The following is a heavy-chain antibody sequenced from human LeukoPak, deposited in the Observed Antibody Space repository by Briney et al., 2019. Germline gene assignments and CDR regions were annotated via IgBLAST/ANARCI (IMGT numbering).Heavy chain of an antibody. V-gene: IGHV1-69*13. CDR1: GGTFGSYA. CDR3: ARFDYGLPGRYY. J-gene: IGHJ4*02. Sequence: GASVKVSGKASGGTFGSYAITWGGQAPGQGLEWMGGIIPIFGTANYARKFQGRVTITADESTSTAYMELSSLRSEDTAVYYCARFDYGLPGRYYWGQGTLVTVSS. D-gene: IGHD4-17*01. CDR2: IIPIFGTA.